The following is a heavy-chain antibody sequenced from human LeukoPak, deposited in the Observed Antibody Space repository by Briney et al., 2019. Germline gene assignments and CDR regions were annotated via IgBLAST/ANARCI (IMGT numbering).Heavy chain of an antibody. CDR2: INHSGST. J-gene: IGHJ5*02. CDR3: ARKIPAKQSHWFDP. Sequence: SETLSLTCAVYGGSFSGYYWSWIRQPPGKGLEWIGEINHSGSTNYNPSLKSRVTISVDTSKNQFSLKLSSVTAADTAVYYCARKIPAKQSHWFDPWGQGTLVTASS. D-gene: IGHD2-2*01. V-gene: IGHV4-34*01. CDR1: GGSFSGYY.